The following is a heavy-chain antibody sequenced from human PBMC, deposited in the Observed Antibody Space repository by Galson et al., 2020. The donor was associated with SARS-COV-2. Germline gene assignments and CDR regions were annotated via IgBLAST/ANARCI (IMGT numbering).Heavy chain of an antibody. J-gene: IGHJ4*02. CDR3: ARDPAAPYGSSWFFGSQGLDY. Sequence: TGGSLRLSCAASGFTFSSYAMHWVRQAPGKGLEWVAVTWYDGSNTYYGDSVKGRFTISRDNSKNLLYLQMNSLRAEDTATYYCARDPAAPYGSSWFFGSQGLDYWGQGTLVTVSS. V-gene: IGHV3-33*08. D-gene: IGHD6-13*01. CDR2: TWYDGSNT. CDR1: GFTFSSYA.